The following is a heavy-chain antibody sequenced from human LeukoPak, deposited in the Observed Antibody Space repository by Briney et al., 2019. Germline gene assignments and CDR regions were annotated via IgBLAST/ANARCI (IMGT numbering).Heavy chain of an antibody. CDR3: ARAAADTYEDWFDP. CDR2: INPNSGGT. J-gene: IGHJ5*02. V-gene: IGHV1-2*02. D-gene: IGHD6-13*01. CDR1: GYTFTGYY. Sequence: ASVKVSCKASGYTFTGYYMHWVRQAPGQGLEWMGWINPNSGGTNYAQKFQGRVTMTRDTSISTAYMELSRLRSDDTAVYYCARAAADTYEDWFDPWGQGTLVTVSS.